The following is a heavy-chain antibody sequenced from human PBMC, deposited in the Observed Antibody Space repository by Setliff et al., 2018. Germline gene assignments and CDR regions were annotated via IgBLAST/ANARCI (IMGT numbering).Heavy chain of an antibody. CDR1: GESISDSY. CDR3: ASMGATAYYFDY. V-gene: IGHV4-34*12. J-gene: IGHJ4*02. D-gene: IGHD1-26*01. Sequence: PSETLSLTCGVYGESISDSYWSWIRQPPGRALEWIGEALQGGSTNYNPSLKSRVTISVDTSKNQFSLKLSSVTAADTAVYYCASMGATAYYFDYWGQGTLVTVSS. CDR2: ALQGGST.